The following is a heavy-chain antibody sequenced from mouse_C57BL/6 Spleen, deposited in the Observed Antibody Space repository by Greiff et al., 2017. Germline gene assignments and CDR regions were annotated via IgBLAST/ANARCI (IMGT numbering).Heavy chain of an antibody. CDR2: IGPSVSET. Sequence: QVHVKQPGAELVRPGSSVKLSCKASGYTFTSYWMHWVKQRPIQGLEWMGNIGPSVSETHYNQKFKDKATLTVDKSSNTAYMQLSSLASEDSAVYYCARSGYSEAWFAYWGQGTLVTVSA. CDR3: ARSGYSEAWFAY. D-gene: IGHD2-12*01. V-gene: IGHV1-52*01. J-gene: IGHJ3*01. CDR1: GYTFTSYW.